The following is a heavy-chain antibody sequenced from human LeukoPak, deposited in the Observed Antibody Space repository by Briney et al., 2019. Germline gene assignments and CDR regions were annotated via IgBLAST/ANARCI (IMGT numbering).Heavy chain of an antibody. J-gene: IGHJ4*02. V-gene: IGHV3-48*01. CDR2: ISSGSSTI. CDR3: ANLGVARPIDY. Sequence: GGSLRLSCAASGFTFSSYSMNWVRQAPGKGLEWLSYISSGSSTIYYADSVKGRFTISRDNANNSLYLQMNTLRAEDTAVYYCANLGVARPIDYWGQGTLVTVSS. D-gene: IGHD3-3*01. CDR1: GFTFSSYS.